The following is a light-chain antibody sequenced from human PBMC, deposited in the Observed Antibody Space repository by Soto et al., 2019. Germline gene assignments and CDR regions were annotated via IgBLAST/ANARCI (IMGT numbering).Light chain of an antibody. CDR3: QQYYTTPFT. J-gene: IGKJ3*01. CDR1: QSVFYSSNNKNY. Sequence: DIVMTQSPDSLAVSLVERATINCKSSQSVFYSSNNKNYLAWYQHKPGQPPKLLMYWASTRGSGVPDRFSGSWSGTDFTLTISSLQAEDVEVYYCQQYYTTPFTFGPGTKVEIK. V-gene: IGKV4-1*01. CDR2: WAS.